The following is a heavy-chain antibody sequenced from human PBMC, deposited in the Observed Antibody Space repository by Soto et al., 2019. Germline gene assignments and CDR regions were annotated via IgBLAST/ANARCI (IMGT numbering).Heavy chain of an antibody. CDR1: GFTFSSYA. V-gene: IGHV3-23*01. Sequence: EVQLLESGGGLVQPGGSLRLSCAASGFTFSSYAISWVRQAPGKGLEWVSAISGSGGNTDYADSVKGRFTIYRDNSKNTLYLQMNSLRAEDTAVYYCAKDYCGSASCFVADYWGQGTLVTVSS. J-gene: IGHJ4*02. CDR3: AKDYCGSASCFVADY. CDR2: ISGSGGNT. D-gene: IGHD2-2*01.